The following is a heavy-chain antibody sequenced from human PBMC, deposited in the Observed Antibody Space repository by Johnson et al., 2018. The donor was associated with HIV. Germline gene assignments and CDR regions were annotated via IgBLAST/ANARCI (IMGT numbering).Heavy chain of an antibody. V-gene: IGHV3-23*04. J-gene: IGHJ3*02. CDR1: GFTFSSYA. CDR3: AILGWGAFDI. D-gene: IGHD2-21*01. Sequence: VHLVESGGGLVQPGRSLRLSCAASGFTFSSYAMSWVRQAPGKGLEWVSSISGDGSGITYADSVKCRFTISRDNAKNTLYLQMNSLRAEDTAVYYCAILGWGAFDIWGQGTMVTVSS. CDR2: ISGDGSGI.